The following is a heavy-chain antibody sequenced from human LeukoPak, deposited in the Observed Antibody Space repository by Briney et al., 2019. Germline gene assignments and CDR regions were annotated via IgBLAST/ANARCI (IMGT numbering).Heavy chain of an antibody. CDR3: ARSGRGGAFDI. D-gene: IGHD1-26*01. V-gene: IGHV3-20*04. CDR2: INWNGGST. CDR1: GFTFDDYG. J-gene: IGHJ3*02. Sequence: GGSLRLSCAASGFTFDDYGMSWVRQAPGKGLEWVSGINWNGGSTGYADSVKGRFTTSGDNAKNTLYLQMNSLRAEDTAVYYCARSGRGGAFDIWGQGTMVTVSS.